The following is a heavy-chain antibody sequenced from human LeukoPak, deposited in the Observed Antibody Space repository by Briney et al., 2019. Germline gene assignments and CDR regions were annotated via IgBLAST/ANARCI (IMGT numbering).Heavy chain of an antibody. D-gene: IGHD6-25*01. CDR1: GGTFSSYA. Sequence: SVKVSCKASGGTFSSYAISWVRQAPGQGLEWTGGIIPIFGTANYAQKFQGRVTITADESTSTAYMELSSLRSEDTAVYYCARVTAAATEGPFDYWGQGTLVTVSS. V-gene: IGHV1-69*01. CDR2: IIPIFGTA. CDR3: ARVTAAATEGPFDY. J-gene: IGHJ4*02.